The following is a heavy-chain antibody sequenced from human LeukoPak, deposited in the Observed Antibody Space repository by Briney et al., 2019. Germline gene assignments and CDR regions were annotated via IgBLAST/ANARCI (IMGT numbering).Heavy chain of an antibody. CDR1: RYTLTGYY. CDR2: INPNSGGT. CDR3: ARGYCSGGSCPARIDP. D-gene: IGHD2-15*01. V-gene: IGHV1-2*02. J-gene: IGHJ5*02. Sequence: GYSVKVSCKASRYTLTGYYMHSVRQAPGHRLEWMGWINPNSGGTNYAPKLQRRLTMTRDPSISTAYMELSRLRSDDTAVHYCARGYCSGGSCPARIDPSGQGTLVTVSS.